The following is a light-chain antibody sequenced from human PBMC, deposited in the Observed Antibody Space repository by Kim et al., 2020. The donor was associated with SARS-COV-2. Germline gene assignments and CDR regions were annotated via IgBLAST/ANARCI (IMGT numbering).Light chain of an antibody. V-gene: IGKV3-15*01. CDR2: GAS. CDR3: EQYYNWPQT. Sequence: VSPGERATLSCRASQSVSSNLAWYQQKPGQAPRLLIYGASTRATGIPARFSGSGSGTEFTLTISSLQSEDFAVYYCEQYYNWPQTFGQGTKVDIK. CDR1: QSVSSN. J-gene: IGKJ1*01.